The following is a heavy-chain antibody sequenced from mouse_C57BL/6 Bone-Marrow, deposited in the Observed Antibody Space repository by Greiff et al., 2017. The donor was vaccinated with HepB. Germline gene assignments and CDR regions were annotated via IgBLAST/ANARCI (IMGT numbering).Heavy chain of an antibody. J-gene: IGHJ2*01. CDR3: ARQNYSNYEDFDY. D-gene: IGHD2-5*01. V-gene: IGHV5-9*01. CDR1: GFTFSSYT. Sequence: EVQRVESGGGLVKPGGSLKLSCAASGFTFSSYTMSWVRQTPEKRLEWVATISGGGGNTYYPDSVKGRFTISRDNAKNTLYLQMSSLRSEDTALYYCARQNYSNYEDFDYWGQGTTLTVSS. CDR2: ISGGGGNT.